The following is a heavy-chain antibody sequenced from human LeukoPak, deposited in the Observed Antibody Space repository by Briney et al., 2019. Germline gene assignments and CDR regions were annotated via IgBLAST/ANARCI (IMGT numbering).Heavy chain of an antibody. D-gene: IGHD1-7*01. J-gene: IGHJ4*02. CDR2: ISGSGGST. Sequence: GGSLSLSCAASGFTFSSYATSSVRQGPGKGVEWVSAISGSGGSTYYADSVKGRFTISSDNSKNTLNLQMNSLRAEDTAVYYCAKGGGYNSNYGHYWGQGTLVTVAS. CDR3: AKGGGYNSNYGHY. V-gene: IGHV3-23*01. CDR1: GFTFSSYA.